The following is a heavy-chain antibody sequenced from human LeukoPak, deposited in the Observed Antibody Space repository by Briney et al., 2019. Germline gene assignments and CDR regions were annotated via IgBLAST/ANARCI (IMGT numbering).Heavy chain of an antibody. V-gene: IGHV3-15*01. Sequence: GGSLRLSCAASGSTFSNAWMSWVRQAPGKGLEWVGRIKSKTDGGTTDYAAPVKGRFTISRDDSKNTLYLQMNSLKTEDTAVYYCTTDILYSSGWYTPNYWGQGTLVTVSS. CDR1: GSTFSNAW. CDR2: IKSKTDGGTT. D-gene: IGHD6-19*01. J-gene: IGHJ4*02. CDR3: TTDILYSSGWYTPNY.